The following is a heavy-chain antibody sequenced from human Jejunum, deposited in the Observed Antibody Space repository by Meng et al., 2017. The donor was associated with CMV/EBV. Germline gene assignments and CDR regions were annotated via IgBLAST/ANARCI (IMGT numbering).Heavy chain of an antibody. Sequence: FKTYAIHWLRQAPGKGLEWLSFLSYDGNNKYYADSVKGRFTLSRDISNDTVHLRMNSLRPEDSAVYYCARAVASYHYYYYGMDVWGPGTTVTVSS. CDR1: FKTYA. CDR2: LSYDGNNK. D-gene: IGHD6-19*01. V-gene: IGHV3-30-3*01. J-gene: IGHJ6*02. CDR3: ARAVASYHYYYYGMDV.